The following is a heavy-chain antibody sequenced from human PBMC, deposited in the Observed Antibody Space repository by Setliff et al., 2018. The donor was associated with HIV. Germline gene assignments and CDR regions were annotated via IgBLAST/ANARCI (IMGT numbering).Heavy chain of an antibody. D-gene: IGHD3-22*01. CDR2: ISGIGSST. CDR1: GFTFSTYA. Sequence: RGSLRLSCAASGFTFSTYAMSWVRQAPGKGLEWVSDISGIGSSTYYADSVKGRFTISRDNSKNTLYLQMNSLRAEDTAVYYCAKPTYYYDDSGYSGGDYWGQGTLVTVSS. J-gene: IGHJ4*02. V-gene: IGHV3-23*01. CDR3: AKPTYYYDDSGYSGGDY.